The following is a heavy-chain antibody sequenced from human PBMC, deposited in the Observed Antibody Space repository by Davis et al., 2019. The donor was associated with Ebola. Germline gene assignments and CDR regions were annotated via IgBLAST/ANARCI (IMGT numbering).Heavy chain of an antibody. CDR1: GYSFTSYW. V-gene: IGHV5-51*01. CDR2: IYPGDSDT. J-gene: IGHJ5*02. Sequence: GESLKISCKGSGYSFTSYWIGWVRQMPGKGLEWMGIIYPGDSDTRYSPSFQGQVTISADKSSSTAYLQWSSLKASDTAMYYCARRGGYCISTSCYAGGWFDPWGQGTLVTVSS. CDR3: ARRGGYCISTSCYAGGWFDP. D-gene: IGHD2-2*01.